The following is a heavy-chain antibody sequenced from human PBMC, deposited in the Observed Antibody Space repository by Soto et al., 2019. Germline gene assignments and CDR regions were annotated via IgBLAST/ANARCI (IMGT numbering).Heavy chain of an antibody. J-gene: IGHJ4*02. CDR2: IIPIFGTA. CDR1: GGTFSSYA. D-gene: IGHD2-2*01. Sequence: SVKVSCKASGGTFSSYAISWVRQAPGQGLEWMGGIIPIFGTANYAQKFQGRVTITADESTSTAYMELSSLRSEDTAVYYCARESIVVVPAAMPGYYFDYWGQGTLVTLSS. CDR3: ARESIVVVPAAMPGYYFDY. V-gene: IGHV1-69*13.